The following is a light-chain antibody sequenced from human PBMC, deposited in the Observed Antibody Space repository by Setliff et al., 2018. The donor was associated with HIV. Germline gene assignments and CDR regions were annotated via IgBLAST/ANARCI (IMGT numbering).Light chain of an antibody. CDR2: EVS. Sequence: QSVLTQPASVSGSPGQSITISCTGTSSDVGGYNYVSWYQQHPGKAPKLMIYEVSNRPSGVSNRFSGSKSGNTAPLTISGLQAEDEADYYCSSYAITNTLPFGTGTKVTVL. J-gene: IGLJ1*01. V-gene: IGLV2-14*01. CDR3: SSYAITNTLP. CDR1: SSDVGGYNY.